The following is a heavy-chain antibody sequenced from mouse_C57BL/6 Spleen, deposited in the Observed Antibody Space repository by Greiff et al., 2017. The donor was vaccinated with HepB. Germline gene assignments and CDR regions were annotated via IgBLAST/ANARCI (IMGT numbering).Heavy chain of an antibody. CDR1: GYTFTSYW. D-gene: IGHD5-5*01. J-gene: IGHJ2*01. V-gene: IGHV1-52*01. CDR3: ARGTTYSVFDY. CDR2: IDPSDSET. Sequence: QVQLKQPGAELVRPGSSVKLSCKASGYTFTSYWMHWVKQRPIQGLEWIGNIDPSDSETHYNQKFKDKATLTVDKSSSTAYMQLSSLTSEDSAVYYCARGTTYSVFDYWGQGTTLTVSS.